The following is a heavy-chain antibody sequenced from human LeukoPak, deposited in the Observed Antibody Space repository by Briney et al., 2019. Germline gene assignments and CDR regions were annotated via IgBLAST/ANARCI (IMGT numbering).Heavy chain of an antibody. D-gene: IGHD6-19*01. V-gene: IGHV1-18*01. CDR3: PRVFGGWDDAFDF. CDR1: GYTFTSYG. Sequence: GASVKVSCKASGYTFTSYGISWVRQAPGQGLEWMGWISAYNGNTTYAQKLQGRVTMTTDTSTSTAYMELRSLRSDATALDSFPRVFGGWDDAFDFWGQGTMVTVSS. CDR2: ISAYNGNT. J-gene: IGHJ3*01.